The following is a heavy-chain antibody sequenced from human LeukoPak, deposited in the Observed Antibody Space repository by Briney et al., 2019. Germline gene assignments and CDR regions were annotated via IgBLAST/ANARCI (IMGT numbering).Heavy chain of an antibody. Sequence: GRSLRLSCAASGFTFSSYGMHWVRQAPGKGLEWVAVISYDGSNKYYADSVKGRFTISRDNSKNTLYLQMNSLRAEDTAVYYCTKGQQWLARAAYFDYWGQGTLVTVSS. J-gene: IGHJ4*02. V-gene: IGHV3-30*18. CDR2: ISYDGSNK. CDR1: GFTFSSYG. CDR3: TKGQQWLARAAYFDY. D-gene: IGHD6-19*01.